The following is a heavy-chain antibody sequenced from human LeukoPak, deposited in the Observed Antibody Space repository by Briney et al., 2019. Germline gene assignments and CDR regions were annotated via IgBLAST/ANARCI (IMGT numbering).Heavy chain of an antibody. CDR1: GYTFTSYG. CDR3: ASWSSRAYYFDY. D-gene: IGHD6-13*01. J-gene: IGHJ4*02. CDR2: IIPIFGTA. V-gene: IGHV1-69*13. Sequence: SVKVSCKASGYTFTSYGISWVRRAPGQGLEWMGGIIPIFGTANYAQKFQGRVTITADESTSTAYMELSSLRSEDTAVYYCASWSSRAYYFDYWGQGTLVTVSS.